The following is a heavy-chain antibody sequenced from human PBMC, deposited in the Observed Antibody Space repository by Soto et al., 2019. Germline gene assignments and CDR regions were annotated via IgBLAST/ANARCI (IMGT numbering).Heavy chain of an antibody. J-gene: IGHJ5*01. CDR3: AVYAPRHWFDS. CDR1: GFTVSNNY. CDR2: IYVGGYT. Sequence: EVHLVESGRDLVQPGGSLRLSCAASGFTVSNNYMTWVRQAPGKGLEWVSLIYVGGYTYYADSVKGRFTISRDNSKNTLYLQMNSLRAEDTAVYYCAVYAPRHWFDSWGQGTLVTVSS. V-gene: IGHV3-66*01. D-gene: IGHD6-6*01.